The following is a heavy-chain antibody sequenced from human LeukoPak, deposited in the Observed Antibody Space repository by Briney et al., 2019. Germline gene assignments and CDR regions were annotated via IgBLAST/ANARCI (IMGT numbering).Heavy chain of an antibody. CDR1: GYTFIGYN. CDR3: TRDGAYCSGGTCFLSYFDY. CDR2: INPNSGGS. V-gene: IGHV1-2*02. D-gene: IGHD2-15*01. Sequence: ASVTVSCKASGYTFIGYNAHWVRQAPGQGLEWMGWINPNSGGSNYAQKFQGRVTMTRDTSINTVYMELSGLRSDDTAVYYCTRDGAYCSGGTCFLSYFDYWGQGTLVTVSS. J-gene: IGHJ4*02.